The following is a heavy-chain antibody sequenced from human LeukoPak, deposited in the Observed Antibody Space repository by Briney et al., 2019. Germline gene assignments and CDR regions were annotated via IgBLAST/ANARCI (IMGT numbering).Heavy chain of an antibody. CDR1: GGSISSSSYY. Sequence: SETLSLTCTVSGGSISSSSYYWGWIRQPPGKGLEWIGSIYYSGSTYYDPSLKSRVTISVDTSKNQFSLKLSSVTAADTAVYFCARVRITMVRGVIRGDYFDYWGLGTLVTVSS. D-gene: IGHD3-10*01. J-gene: IGHJ4*02. V-gene: IGHV4-39*07. CDR2: IYYSGST. CDR3: ARVRITMVRGVIRGDYFDY.